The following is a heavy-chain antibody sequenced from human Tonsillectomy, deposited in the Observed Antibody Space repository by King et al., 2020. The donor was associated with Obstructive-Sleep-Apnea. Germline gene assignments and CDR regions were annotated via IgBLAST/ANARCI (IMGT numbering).Heavy chain of an antibody. J-gene: IGHJ4*02. CDR1: GFTFSGSA. V-gene: IGHV3-30-3*01. CDR2: ISFDGGDK. CDR3: AKDGGPLEY. D-gene: IGHD3-3*01. Sequence: VQLVQSGGGVVQPGRSLRLSCAASGFTFSGSAMHWVRQAQGKGLEWVAVISFDGGDKNYGDSLKGRFTISRDNSKNTLYLQMNSLRPEDTAVYFCAKDGGPLEYWGQGTLDTVSS.